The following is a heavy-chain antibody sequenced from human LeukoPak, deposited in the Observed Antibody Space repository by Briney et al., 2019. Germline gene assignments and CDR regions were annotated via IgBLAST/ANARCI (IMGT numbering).Heavy chain of an antibody. CDR3: ARDWNDSDRAYYFDH. D-gene: IGHD1-1*01. CDR1: GFALYKYN. CDR2: ITAFNGNT. V-gene: IGHV1-18*04. Sequence: GASVTVSCKASGFALYKYNIVWVRQAPGQGLEWVGWITAFNGNTKSAQKVQGRVTMTTDTSTSTAYMDLRSLRSDDTAVYYCARDWNDSDRAYYFDHWGQGTLVTVSS. J-gene: IGHJ4*02.